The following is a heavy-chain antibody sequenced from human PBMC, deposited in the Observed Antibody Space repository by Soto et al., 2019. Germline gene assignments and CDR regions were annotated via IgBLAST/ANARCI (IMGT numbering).Heavy chain of an antibody. CDR1: GFTVSSNY. CDR2: IYSGGST. Sequence: GGSLRLSCAASGFTVSSNYMSWVRQAPGKGLEWVSVIYSGGSTYYADSVKGRFTISRDNSKNTLYLQMNSLRAEDTAVYYCGSSSELVRHFSSYSGMDAWGQGNTLTISS. V-gene: IGHV3-66*01. CDR3: GSSSELVRHFSSYSGMDA. J-gene: IGHJ6*02. D-gene: IGHD6-6*01.